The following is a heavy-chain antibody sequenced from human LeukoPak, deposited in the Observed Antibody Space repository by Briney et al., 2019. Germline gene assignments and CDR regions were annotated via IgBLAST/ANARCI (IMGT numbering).Heavy chain of an antibody. CDR2: IYYSGST. Sequence: PSETLSLTCTVSGGSISSSSYYWGWIRQPPGKGLEWIGSIYYSGSTYYNPSLKSRVTISVDTSKNQFSLKLSSVTAADTAVYYCARHREGRWLRKPTGFDYWGQGTLVTVSS. J-gene: IGHJ4*02. CDR3: ARHREGRWLRKPTGFDY. CDR1: GGSISSSSYY. V-gene: IGHV4-39*01. D-gene: IGHD5-24*01.